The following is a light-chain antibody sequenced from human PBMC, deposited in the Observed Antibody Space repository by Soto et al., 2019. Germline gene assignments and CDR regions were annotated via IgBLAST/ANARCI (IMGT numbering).Light chain of an antibody. CDR2: HAS. J-gene: IGKJ1*01. V-gene: IGKV3-15*01. CDR3: QQYNNCPPWT. Sequence: EIVMTQSPGTVSVSPGERATLSCRASQSVSAKLAWYQQKPGRAPRLLIYHASARAPGLPAGFRGRGSGTEFTLPISGMQSADFAVYYCQQYNNCPPWTFGQGTKVDIK. CDR1: QSVSAK.